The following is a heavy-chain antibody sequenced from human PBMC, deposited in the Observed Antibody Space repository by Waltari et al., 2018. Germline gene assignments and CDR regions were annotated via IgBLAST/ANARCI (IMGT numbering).Heavy chain of an antibody. D-gene: IGHD1-26*01. CDR1: GGSISSYY. CDR3: AGTDSGSYVY. CDR2: IYYSGST. J-gene: IGHJ4*02. Sequence: QVQLQESGPGLVKPSETLSLTCTVSGGSISSYYWSWIRQPPGKGLEGIGYIYYSGSTHSNPSLKSRVTISVDTSKNQFSLKLSSVTAADTAVYYCAGTDSGSYVYWGQGTLVTVSS. V-gene: IGHV4-59*01.